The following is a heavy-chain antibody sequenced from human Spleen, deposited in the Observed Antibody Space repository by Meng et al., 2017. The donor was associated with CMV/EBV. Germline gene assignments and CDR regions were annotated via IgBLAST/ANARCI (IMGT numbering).Heavy chain of an antibody. CDR3: ARDAFWSGYSLDIQH. J-gene: IGHJ1*01. Sequence: GESLKISCAASGFTFSNYGMHWVRQAPGKGLVWVSRINSDGSRTNYADSVKGRFTISRDNAKNSLFLQMSSLRAEDTAVYYCARDAFWSGYSLDIQHWGQGTMVTVSS. D-gene: IGHD3-3*01. CDR1: GFTFSNYG. CDR2: INSDGSRT. V-gene: IGHV3-74*01.